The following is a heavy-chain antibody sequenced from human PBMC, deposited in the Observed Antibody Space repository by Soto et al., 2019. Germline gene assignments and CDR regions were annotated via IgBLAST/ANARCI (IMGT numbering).Heavy chain of an antibody. CDR3: ARDRVRFFY. CDR2: IKQDGSEK. J-gene: IGHJ4*02. V-gene: IGHV3-7*01. D-gene: IGHD3-3*01. CDR1: GFTFNNYW. Sequence: GGSLRLSCAVSGFTFNNYWMTWVRQAPGKGLEWVANIKQDGSEKYYVDSVKGRFTISRDNAKNSLYLQMNSLRAEDTAVYYCARDRVRFFYWGQGTLVTVSS.